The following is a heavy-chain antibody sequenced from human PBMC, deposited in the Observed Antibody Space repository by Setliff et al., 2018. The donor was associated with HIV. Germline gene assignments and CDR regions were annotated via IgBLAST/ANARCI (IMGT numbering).Heavy chain of an antibody. V-gene: IGHV3-23*01. Sequence: GGSLRLSCAASGFTFSSYSMNWVRQAPGKGLEWVSAISSGGEIMFYADSVKGRFTISRDNSKNTMYLQMNTLRVEDTAVYYCARDPPASGFHLDYWGQGTPVTVSS. D-gene: IGHD5-12*01. J-gene: IGHJ4*02. CDR1: GFTFSSYS. CDR3: ARDPPASGFHLDY. CDR2: ISSGGEIM.